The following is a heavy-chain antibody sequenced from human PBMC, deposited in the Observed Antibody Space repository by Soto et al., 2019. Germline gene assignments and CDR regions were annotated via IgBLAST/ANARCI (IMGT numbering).Heavy chain of an antibody. D-gene: IGHD5-12*01. CDR3: ARGANRWLQYGDYFDY. Sequence: QVQLVQSGAEVKKPGSSVKVSCKASGGTFSSYAISWVRQAPGQGLEWMGGIIPIFGTANYAQKFQGRVTIIADESTSTAYMELSSLRSEDTAVYYCARGANRWLQYGDYFDYWGQGTMVTVSS. V-gene: IGHV1-69*12. CDR2: IIPIFGTA. J-gene: IGHJ4*02. CDR1: GGTFSSYA.